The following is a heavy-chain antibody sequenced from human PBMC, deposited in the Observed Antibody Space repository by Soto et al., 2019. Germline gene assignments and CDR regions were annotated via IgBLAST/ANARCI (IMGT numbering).Heavy chain of an antibody. Sequence: SETLSLTCTVSGGSVSSGSYYWSWIRQPPGKGLEWIGYIYYSGSTNYNPSLKSRVTMSVDTSKNQFSLKLSSVTAADTAVYYCARTMVGARAGYFDYWGRGTLVTGSS. D-gene: IGHD1-26*01. J-gene: IGHJ4*02. V-gene: IGHV4-61*01. CDR2: IYYSGST. CDR1: GGSVSSGSYY. CDR3: ARTMVGARAGYFDY.